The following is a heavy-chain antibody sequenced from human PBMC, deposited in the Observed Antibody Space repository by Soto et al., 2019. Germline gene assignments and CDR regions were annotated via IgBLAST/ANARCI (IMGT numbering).Heavy chain of an antibody. D-gene: IGHD2-15*01. CDR1: GFTFSSYS. CDR3: ASRYCSGGSCYYSLYFDL. J-gene: IGHJ2*01. Sequence: EVQLVESGGGLVKPGGSLRLSCAASGFTFSSYSMNWVRQAPGKGLEWVSSISSSSSYIYYADSVKGRFTLSRDNAKNSLYLQMNSLRGEDTAVYDCASRYCSGGSCYYSLYFDLWGRGTLVTVSS. V-gene: IGHV3-21*01. CDR2: ISSSSSYI.